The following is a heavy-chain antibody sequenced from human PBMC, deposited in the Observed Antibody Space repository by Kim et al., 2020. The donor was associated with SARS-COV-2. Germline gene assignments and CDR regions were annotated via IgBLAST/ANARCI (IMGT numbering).Heavy chain of an antibody. D-gene: IGHD2-2*01. CDR3: ARVICSSTSCYVHWFDP. V-gene: IGHV4-31*02. J-gene: IGHJ5*02. Sequence: LKSRVTISVDTSKNQCSLKLSSVTAADTAVYYCARVICSSTSCYVHWFDPWGQGTLVTVSS.